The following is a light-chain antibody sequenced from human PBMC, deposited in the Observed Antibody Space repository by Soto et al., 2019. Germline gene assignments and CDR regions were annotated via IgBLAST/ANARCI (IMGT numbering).Light chain of an antibody. J-gene: IGKJ1*01. CDR2: DAS. Sequence: EIVWPQSPATLSLSPGERATLSCRASQSVSSQLACYQHKPGQPPRLLIYDASNRANGIPDRFSGSGSGTDFTLTISNREPEDFAFYYFAPRGWPWTVGQGTKVDIK. CDR3: APRGWPWT. CDR1: QSVSSQ. V-gene: IGKV3-11*01.